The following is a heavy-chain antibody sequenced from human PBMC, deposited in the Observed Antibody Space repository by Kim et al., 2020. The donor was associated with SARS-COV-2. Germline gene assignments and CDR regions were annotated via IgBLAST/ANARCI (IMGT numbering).Heavy chain of an antibody. CDR1: GFAFSDST. CDR2: ISSGSIYM. J-gene: IGHJ4*02. D-gene: IGHD3-22*01. CDR3: ARDHYDDYLDY. V-gene: IGHV3-21*01. Sequence: GGSLRLSCTASGFAFSDSTMNWVRQAPGKGLQWVSSISSGSIYMYYTDSTKGRFTISRDNAKNSLYLHISSLRAEDTAVYYCARDHYDDYLDYWGQGTLV.